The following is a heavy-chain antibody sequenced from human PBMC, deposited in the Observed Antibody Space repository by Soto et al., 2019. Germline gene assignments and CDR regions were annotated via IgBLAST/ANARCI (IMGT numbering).Heavy chain of an antibody. D-gene: IGHD2-15*01. V-gene: IGHV3-64*01. CDR1: GFTFSSYA. CDR2: ISSNGGST. Sequence: GGSLRLSCAASGFTFSSYAMHWVRQAPGKGLEYVSAISSNGGSTYYANSVKGRFTISRDNSKNTLYLQMGSLRAEDMAVYYWAREDRAGYCSGGSCYRPDAFDNWGQGTMVTVSS. J-gene: IGHJ3*02. CDR3: AREDRAGYCSGGSCYRPDAFDN.